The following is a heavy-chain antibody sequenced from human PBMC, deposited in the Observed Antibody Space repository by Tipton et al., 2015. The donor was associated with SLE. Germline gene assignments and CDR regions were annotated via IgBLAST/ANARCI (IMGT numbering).Heavy chain of an antibody. V-gene: IGHV3-9*01. J-gene: IGHJ4*02. D-gene: IGHD3-9*01. CDR3: AKEIIGYYDILTGPFDS. CDR1: GVTFDDYA. Sequence: TLRLSCAASGVTFDDYAMHWARTAPGKGLEGVSVISLKSGSIGYADSVKGRFTISRDNAKKSLYLQMNSLRAEDTTLYYCAKEIIGYYDILTGPFDSWGQGTLVTVSA. CDR2: ISLKSGSI.